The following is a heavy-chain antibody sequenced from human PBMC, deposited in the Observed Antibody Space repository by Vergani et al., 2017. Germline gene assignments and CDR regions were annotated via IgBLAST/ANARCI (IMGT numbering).Heavy chain of an antibody. D-gene: IGHD3-3*01. V-gene: IGHV1-18*01. Sequence: QVQLVQSGAEVKKPGASVKVSCKASGYTFTSYGISWVRQAPGQGLEWMGWISAYNGNTNYAQKLQGRVTMTTDTSTSTAYMELRSLRSDDTAVYYCARCLSWGNRPNYDFWSGYYKAYYYYYYMDVWGKGTTVTVSS. CDR1: GYTFTSYG. J-gene: IGHJ6*03. CDR3: ARCLSWGNRPNYDFWSGYYKAYYYYYYMDV. CDR2: ISAYNGNT.